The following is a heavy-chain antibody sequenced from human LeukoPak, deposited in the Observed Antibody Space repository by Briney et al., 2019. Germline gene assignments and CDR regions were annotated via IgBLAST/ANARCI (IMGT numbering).Heavy chain of an antibody. J-gene: IGHJ4*02. V-gene: IGHV3-7*01. CDR2: IKQDGSEK. D-gene: IGHD3-3*01. CDR1: GFTFSSYW. Sequence: AGGSLRLSCAASGFTFSSYWMSWVRQAPGKGLEWVANIKQDGSEKYFVDSVKGRFTISRDNAKNSLYLQMNSLRAEDTAVYYCARLPIKYYDFWSGYPTPPYFDYWGQGTLVTVSS. CDR3: ARLPIKYYDFWSGYPTPPYFDY.